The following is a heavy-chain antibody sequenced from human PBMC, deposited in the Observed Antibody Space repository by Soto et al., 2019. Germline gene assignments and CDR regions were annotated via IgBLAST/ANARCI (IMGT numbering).Heavy chain of an antibody. D-gene: IGHD5-12*01. CDR2: ISGSGGST. CDR1: GFTFSSYA. J-gene: IGHJ4*02. CDR3: AKASPGRGYDLDPGTYYFDY. V-gene: IGHV3-23*01. Sequence: GGSLRLSCAASGFTFSSYAMSWVRQAPGKGLEWVSAISGSGGSTYYADSVKGRFTISRDNSKNTLYLQMNSLRAEDTAVYYCAKASPGRGYDLDPGTYYFDYWGQGTLVTVSS.